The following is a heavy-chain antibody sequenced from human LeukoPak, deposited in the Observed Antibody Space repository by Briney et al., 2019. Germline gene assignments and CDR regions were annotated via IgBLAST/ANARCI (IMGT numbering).Heavy chain of an antibody. CDR2: IIPRGGAT. CDR1: GYMFINDY. D-gene: IGHD7-27*01. CDR3: ARDGSHWDFDS. J-gene: IGHJ4*02. Sequence: ASVKVSCNASGYMFINDYIHWVRQAPGPGLEWMGRIIPRGGATIYAQNFQGRLTVTRDTSTTTVPMELTSLRSEDTAVYYCARDGSHWDFDSWGQGTLVTVSS. V-gene: IGHV1-46*01.